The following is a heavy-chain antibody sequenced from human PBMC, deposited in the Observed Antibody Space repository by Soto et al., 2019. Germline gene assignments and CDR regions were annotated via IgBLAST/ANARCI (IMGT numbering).Heavy chain of an antibody. V-gene: IGHV3-23*01. CDR1: GFPFNTHG. CDR2: ISGGGDRT. Sequence: GGSLRLSCGASGFPFNTHGMAWVRQAPGKGLEWVSGISGGGDRTQSADGVKGRFTIPRDNSKNTVDLQMTSLRAEDTATYYCAKTATYDYVWGDYRYFFDHWGQGTVVTVSS. CDR3: AKTATYDYVWGDYRYFFDH. J-gene: IGHJ4*02. D-gene: IGHD3-16*02.